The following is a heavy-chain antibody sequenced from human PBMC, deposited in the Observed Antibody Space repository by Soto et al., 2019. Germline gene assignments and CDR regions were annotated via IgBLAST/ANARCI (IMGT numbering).Heavy chain of an antibody. CDR3: ARSSPLMIAGLDV. CDR1: GFTFRTYA. Sequence: EVQLMESGGGLVQPGGPLRLSCVGSGFTFRTYAMNWVRQAPGKGLEWVSSISGSGDSRFYADSVKGRFSISRDSLKNTVFLQLNSLRVDDTAVYLCARSSPLMIAGLDVWGQGTTVTVS. CDR2: ISGSGDSR. V-gene: IGHV3-23*01. D-gene: IGHD3-22*01. J-gene: IGHJ6*02.